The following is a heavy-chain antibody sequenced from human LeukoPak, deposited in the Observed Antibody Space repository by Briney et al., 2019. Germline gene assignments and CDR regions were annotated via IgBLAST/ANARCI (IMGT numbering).Heavy chain of an antibody. J-gene: IGHJ4*02. V-gene: IGHV4-4*07. CDR3: AKEIECSGGSCYFPLDY. Sequence: SETLSLTCTVSGGSISGYYWSWIRQPAGGGLEWIGRIYTSGSTNYNPSLKSRVTMSVDTSKNQISLKLSSVTAADTAIYYCAKEIECSGGSCYFPLDYWGQGTLVTVSS. CDR2: IYTSGST. CDR1: GGSISGYY. D-gene: IGHD2-15*01.